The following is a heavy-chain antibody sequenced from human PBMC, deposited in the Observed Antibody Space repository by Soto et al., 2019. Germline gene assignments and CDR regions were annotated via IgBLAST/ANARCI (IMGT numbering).Heavy chain of an antibody. D-gene: IGHD6-6*01. Sequence: SGPTLVNPTQTLTLTCTFSGFSLSTSGVGVGWNRQPPGKALEWLALIYWDDDKRYSPSLKSRLTITRDTSKNQVVLTMTNVDPVDTATYYCAHSPYSRSSYYFDYWGQGTPVTVSS. CDR1: GFSLSTSGVG. V-gene: IGHV2-5*02. CDR3: AHSPYSRSSYYFDY. CDR2: IYWDDDK. J-gene: IGHJ4*02.